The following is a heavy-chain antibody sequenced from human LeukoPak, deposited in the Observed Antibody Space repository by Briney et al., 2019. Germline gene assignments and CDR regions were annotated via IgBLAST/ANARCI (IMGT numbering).Heavy chain of an antibody. J-gene: IGHJ4*02. D-gene: IGHD3-10*01. Sequence: GGSLRLSCAASGFTFNNYAMTWVRQAPGKGLEWVSTIIGSGGNTDYADSVKGRFTISRDNSKDTLFLQMDSLRVEDTAVYYCARFGSGRRYFDYWGQGTLVTVSS. CDR2: IIGSGGNT. CDR1: GFTFNNYA. V-gene: IGHV3-23*01. CDR3: ARFGSGRRYFDY.